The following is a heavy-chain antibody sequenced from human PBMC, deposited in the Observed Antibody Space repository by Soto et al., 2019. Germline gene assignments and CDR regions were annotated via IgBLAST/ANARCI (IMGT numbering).Heavy chain of an antibody. CDR2: INAGNGNT. V-gene: IGHV1-3*01. Sequence: XSVKVSCRASGYSLTSYAMDWVRRAPGQRLEWMGWINAGNGNTKYSQKFQGRVTITRDTSASTAYMELSSLRSEDTAVYYCARDGMSIEARRAPGFDPWGQGTLVTVSS. J-gene: IGHJ5*02. CDR3: ARDGMSIEARRAPGFDP. CDR1: GYSLTSYA. D-gene: IGHD6-6*01.